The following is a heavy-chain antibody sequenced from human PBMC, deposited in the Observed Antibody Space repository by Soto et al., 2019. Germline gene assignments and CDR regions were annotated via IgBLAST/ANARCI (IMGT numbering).Heavy chain of an antibody. CDR2: ISGSGGST. J-gene: IGHJ4*02. V-gene: IGHV3-23*01. CDR1: GFTFSNYA. Sequence: EVQLLASGGGLVQPGGSLRLSCAASGFTFSNYAVTWVRQAPGQGLEWVSTISGSGGSTYYADSVKGLFTISRDNSKNTLYLQMNSLRAEDTAVYYCAQDQGSSWYDIDYWRQGTLVTVSS. D-gene: IGHD6-13*01. CDR3: AQDQGSSWYDIDY.